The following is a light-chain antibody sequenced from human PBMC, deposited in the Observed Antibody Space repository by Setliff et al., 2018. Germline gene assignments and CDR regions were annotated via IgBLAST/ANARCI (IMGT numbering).Light chain of an antibody. CDR2: DDQ. CDR1: SSNVGKNY. V-gene: IGLV1-51*01. J-gene: IGLJ1*01. Sequence: QFVLTQPPSVSAAPGQKVTIACSGSSSNVGKNYVSWYQQFPGTAPRLLIYDDQRSSGIPDRFSGSKSGTSATLDITGLQTGDEADYYCGAWDRSLNVYVFGTGTKVTVL. CDR3: GAWDRSLNVYV.